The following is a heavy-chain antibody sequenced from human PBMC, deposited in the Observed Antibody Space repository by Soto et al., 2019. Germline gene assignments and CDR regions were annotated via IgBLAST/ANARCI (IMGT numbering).Heavy chain of an antibody. CDR3: AKGRAGMDLPYFDY. V-gene: IGHV3-23*01. Sequence: GGSLRLSCAASGFSFSSYAMSWVRQAPAKGLEWVSAISGSGGSTKYADSVKGRFTIPRDNSKNTLYLQMNSLRAEDTAVYFCAKGRAGMDLPYFDYWGQGTLVTVSS. D-gene: IGHD5-18*01. CDR1: GFSFSSYA. J-gene: IGHJ4*02. CDR2: ISGSGGST.